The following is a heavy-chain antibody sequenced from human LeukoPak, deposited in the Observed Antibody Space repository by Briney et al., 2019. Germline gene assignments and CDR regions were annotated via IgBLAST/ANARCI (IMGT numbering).Heavy chain of an antibody. J-gene: IGHJ4*02. V-gene: IGHV3-7*01. Sequence: PGGSLRLSCAGSAFSFSSYSMSWVRQGPGKGLEWVATVWPDGGEQRYVDSVRGRFTISRDNAKSLLYLQMHSLSVEDTAVYFCARLFGGVTTFDYLGQGALVTVSS. D-gene: IGHD4-17*01. CDR1: AFSFSSYS. CDR3: ARLFGGVTTFDY. CDR2: VWPDGGEQ.